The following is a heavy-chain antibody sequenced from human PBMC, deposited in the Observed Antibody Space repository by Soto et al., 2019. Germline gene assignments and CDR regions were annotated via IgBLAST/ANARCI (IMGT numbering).Heavy chain of an antibody. J-gene: IGHJ6*02. CDR3: ARERSYGMDV. D-gene: IGHD3-16*01. CDR1: GYTFTSYD. Sequence: QVQLVQSGAEVKKPGASVKVSCKASGYTFTSYDINWVRQATGQGLEWMGWMHPNSGNTAYAQKFLGRLPPTRNTSICTAYMELSSLRSEDTAVYYCARERSYGMDVWGQGTTVTVSS. CDR2: MHPNSGNT. V-gene: IGHV1-8*01.